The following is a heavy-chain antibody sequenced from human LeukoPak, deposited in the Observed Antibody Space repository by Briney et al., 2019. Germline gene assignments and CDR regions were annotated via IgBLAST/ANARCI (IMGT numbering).Heavy chain of an antibody. CDR1: GFTFSSYG. CDR3: AKAVPRYCSSTSCYFDY. CDR2: IWYDGSNK. Sequence: GGSLRLSCAASGFTFSSYGMHWVRQAPGKGLEWVAVIWYDGSNKYYADSVKGRFTISRDNSKNTLYLQMNSLRAEDTAVYYCAKAVPRYCSSTSCYFDYWGQGTLVTVSS. D-gene: IGHD2-2*01. J-gene: IGHJ4*02. V-gene: IGHV3-33*06.